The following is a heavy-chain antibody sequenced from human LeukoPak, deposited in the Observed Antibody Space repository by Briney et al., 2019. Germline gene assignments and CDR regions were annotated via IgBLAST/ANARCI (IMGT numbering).Heavy chain of an antibody. J-gene: IGHJ4*02. Sequence: GGSLRLSCAASGFTFSSYCMHWVRQAPGKGLEWVAFIRYDGSNKYYADSVKGRFTISRDNSKNTLYLQMNSLRAEDTAVYYCAKEYRRIAVAGGPLFYFDYWGQGTLVTVSS. CDR1: GFTFSSYC. CDR2: IRYDGSNK. V-gene: IGHV3-30*02. D-gene: IGHD6-19*01. CDR3: AKEYRRIAVAGGPLFYFDY.